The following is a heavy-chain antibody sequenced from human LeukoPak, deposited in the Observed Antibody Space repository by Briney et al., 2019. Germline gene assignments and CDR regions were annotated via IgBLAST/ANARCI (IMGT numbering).Heavy chain of an antibody. Sequence: GGSLRLSCAASGFTFSSYEMNWVRQAPGKGLEWVSYISSSGSTIYYADSVKGRFTISRDNAKNSLNLQMNSLRAEDTAVYYCARDQDVYCSGGSCYGGFDYWGQGTLVTVSS. CDR1: GFTFSSYE. CDR3: ARDQDVYCSGGSCYGGFDY. J-gene: IGHJ4*02. D-gene: IGHD2-15*01. V-gene: IGHV3-48*03. CDR2: ISSSGSTI.